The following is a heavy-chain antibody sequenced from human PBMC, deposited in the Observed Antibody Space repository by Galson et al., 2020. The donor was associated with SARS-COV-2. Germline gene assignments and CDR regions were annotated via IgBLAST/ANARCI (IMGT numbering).Heavy chain of an antibody. CDR1: GFTFTYHY. CDR2: ISGSGNYI. V-gene: IGHV3-21*06. Sequence: NSGGSLRLSCAASGFTFTYHYMNWVRQAPGKGLEWVSSISGSGNYIFYADSVKGRFTTSRDNAKSSMYLQMDRLRAEDAAVYDCVRGPSRAAAEQCAFDSWGPGTMVTVSA. CDR3: VRGPSRAAAEQCAFDS. J-gene: IGHJ3*01. D-gene: IGHD6-13*01.